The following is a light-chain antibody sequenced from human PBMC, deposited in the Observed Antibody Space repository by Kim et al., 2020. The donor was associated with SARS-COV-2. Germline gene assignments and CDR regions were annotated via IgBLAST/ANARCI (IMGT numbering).Light chain of an antibody. CDR2: AAS. CDR3: QQSYITPFT. J-gene: IGKJ3*01. V-gene: IGKV1-39*01. Sequence: ASVADRVTITCLTSQSISSHLNWYHQKPGRAPKLLISAASTLQGGVPSRFSGSGSETDFTLTISSLQPEDFATYFCQQSYITPFTFGPGTKVDIK. CDR1: QSISSH.